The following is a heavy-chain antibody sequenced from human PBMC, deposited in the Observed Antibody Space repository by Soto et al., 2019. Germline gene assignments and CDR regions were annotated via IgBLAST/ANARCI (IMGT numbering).Heavy chain of an antibody. D-gene: IGHD1-26*01. J-gene: IGHJ4*01. CDR3: AREGSRSYSGVYCFDY. CDR2: ISTYNGIT. Sequence: ASVNVSFKASCYTFTTYCITCVRQAPLQGLELMGWISTYNGITTYAQKFQGRVTMTRDTSTITAYMELRSLISDDTAVYYCAREGSRSYSGVYCFDYWGHGIMETDSS. CDR1: CYTFTTYC. V-gene: IGHV1-18*04.